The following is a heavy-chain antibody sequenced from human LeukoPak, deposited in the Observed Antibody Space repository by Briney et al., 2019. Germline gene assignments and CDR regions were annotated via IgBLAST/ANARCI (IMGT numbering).Heavy chain of an antibody. CDR3: ARLPDSSGYYYPYFDY. CDR2: IYPGDSDT. V-gene: IGHV5-51*01. CDR1: GYSFTSYW. Sequence: GESLQISCQGSGYSFTSYWIGWVRQMPGKGLEWMGIIYPGDSDTRYSPSFQGQVTISADKSISTAYLQWSSLKASDTAMYYCARLPDSSGYYYPYFDYWGQGTLVTVSS. D-gene: IGHD3-22*01. J-gene: IGHJ4*02.